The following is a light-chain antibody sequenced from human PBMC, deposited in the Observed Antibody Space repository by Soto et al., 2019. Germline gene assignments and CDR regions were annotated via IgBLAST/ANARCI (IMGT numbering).Light chain of an antibody. CDR1: AGAVTGDCY. CDR2: ETS. CDR3: LLYCGDVGV. J-gene: IGLJ3*02. Sequence: QTVVTQEPSLTVSPGGTVTLTCASSAGAVTGDCYTSWFQQKPGQAPRALIYETSKKHSWTPARFSGSLLGGKAALTLSTVQPEDEADYYCLLYCGDVGVFGGGTKLTVL. V-gene: IGLV7-43*01.